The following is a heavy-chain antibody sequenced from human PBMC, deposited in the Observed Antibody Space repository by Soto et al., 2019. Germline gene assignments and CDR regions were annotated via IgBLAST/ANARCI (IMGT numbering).Heavy chain of an antibody. CDR2: ISVYNGTT. CDR3: ARAPTDSSGLYGAEY. CDR1: GYPFTSYG. V-gene: IGHV1-18*04. D-gene: IGHD6-19*01. J-gene: IGHJ4*02. Sequence: QVQLVQSGAEVKKPGASVKVSCKASGYPFTSYGISWVRQAPGQGLEWMGWISVYNGTTNYAQKIQGRVTMTTDTSTSTAYLELRSLSSDDTAVYYCARAPTDSSGLYGAEYWGQGALVTVSS.